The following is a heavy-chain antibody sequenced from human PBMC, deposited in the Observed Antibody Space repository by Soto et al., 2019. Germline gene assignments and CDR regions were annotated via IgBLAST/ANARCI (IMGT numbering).Heavy chain of an antibody. V-gene: IGHV1-69*13. CDR3: ARDKGIAARPNYFDY. D-gene: IGHD6-6*01. Sequence: SVKVSCKASGVTSSSYAISWVRQAPGQGLEWMGGIIPIFGTANYAQKFQGRVTITADESTSTAYMELSSLRSEDTAVYYCARDKGIAARPNYFDYWGQGALVTVSS. CDR2: IIPIFGTA. J-gene: IGHJ4*02. CDR1: GVTSSSYA.